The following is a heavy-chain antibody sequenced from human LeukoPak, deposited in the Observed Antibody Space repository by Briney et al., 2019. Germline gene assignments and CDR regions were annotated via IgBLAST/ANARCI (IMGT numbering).Heavy chain of an antibody. J-gene: IGHJ3*02. CDR3: ARRRLGHAFDI. V-gene: IGHV4-39*02. Sequence: PSETLSLTCTVSGGSISSTSYYWGCIRQPPGKGLEWIGTISCSGISYYNPSLESRVTISVDTSKNHFSLRVSPVTAADTAVYYCARRRLGHAFDIWGEGTMVTVSS. CDR2: ISCSGIS. CDR1: GGSISSTSYY. D-gene: IGHD2-21*01.